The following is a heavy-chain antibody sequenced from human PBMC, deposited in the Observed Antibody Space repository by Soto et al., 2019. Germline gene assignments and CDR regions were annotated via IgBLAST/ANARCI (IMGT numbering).Heavy chain of an antibody. V-gene: IGHV3-23*01. D-gene: IGHD3-10*01. J-gene: IGHJ6*02. CDR3: AKGVLSFHYGMEV. Sequence: PGGSLRLSCAASGFTFSSYAMSWVRQAPGKGLEWVSAISGGGGSTYYADSVKGRFTISRDNSKNTLYLQMNSLRAEDTAVYYCAKGVLSFHYGMEVWGQGTTVTVSS. CDR1: GFTFSSYA. CDR2: ISGGGGST.